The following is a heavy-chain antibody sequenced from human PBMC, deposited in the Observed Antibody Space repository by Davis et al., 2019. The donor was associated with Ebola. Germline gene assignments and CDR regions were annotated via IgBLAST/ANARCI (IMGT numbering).Heavy chain of an antibody. CDR3: ARDTSHQLPHWLYYFYGMDV. Sequence: HTGGSLRLSCEVSGFSFRNYGMHWVRQAPGKGLEWVARIKTDGSTTRYADSVKGRFSISRDNTKNTLYLQMNSLRGEDTAIYYCARDTSHQLPHWLYYFYGMDVWGQGTTVTVSS. CDR2: IKTDGSTT. CDR1: GFSFRNYG. D-gene: IGHD2-2*01. V-gene: IGHV3-74*01. J-gene: IGHJ6*02.